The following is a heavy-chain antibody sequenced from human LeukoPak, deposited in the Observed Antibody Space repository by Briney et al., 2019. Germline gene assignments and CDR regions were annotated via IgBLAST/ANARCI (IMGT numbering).Heavy chain of an antibody. V-gene: IGHV4-31*11. J-gene: IGHJ4*02. Sequence: SQTLSLTCAVSGDSISSGGYWWSWIRQHPGKGPEWIGYISYGGNTYYNPSLKSRVAISADTPKNQFSLKLSSTTAADTAVYYCARAPVAAPSEFDYWGQGTLVTVSS. D-gene: IGHD6-19*01. CDR2: ISYGGNT. CDR1: GDSISSGGYW. CDR3: ARAPVAAPSEFDY.